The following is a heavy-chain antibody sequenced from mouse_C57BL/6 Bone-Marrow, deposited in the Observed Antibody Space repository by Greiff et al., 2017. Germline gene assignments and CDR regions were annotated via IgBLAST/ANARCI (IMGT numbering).Heavy chain of an antibody. CDR2: ISSGGSYT. CDR1: GFTFSSYG. J-gene: IGHJ3*01. D-gene: IGHD1-1*01. CDR3: ARHGSSLAWCAY. V-gene: IGHV5-6*01. Sequence: EVHLVESGGDLVKPGGSLKLSCAASGFTFSSYGMSWVRRTPDKRLGWVATISSGGSYTYYPASVKGRFTISRDNAKNTLYLQMSSLKSEDTAMYYCARHGSSLAWCAYWGQGTLVTVSA.